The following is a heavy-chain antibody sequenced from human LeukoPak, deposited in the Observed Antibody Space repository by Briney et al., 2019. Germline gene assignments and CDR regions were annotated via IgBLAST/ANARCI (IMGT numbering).Heavy chain of an antibody. CDR2: IYYSGST. V-gene: IGHV4-39*01. Sequence: PSETLSLTCTVSGGSISSSSYYWGWIRQPPGKGLEWIGSIYYSGSTYYNPSLKSRVTISVDTSKNQFSLKLSSVTAADTAVYYCARIVLYSSSALGLDYWGQGTLVTVSS. CDR1: GGSISSSSYY. D-gene: IGHD6-6*01. J-gene: IGHJ4*02. CDR3: ARIVLYSSSALGLDY.